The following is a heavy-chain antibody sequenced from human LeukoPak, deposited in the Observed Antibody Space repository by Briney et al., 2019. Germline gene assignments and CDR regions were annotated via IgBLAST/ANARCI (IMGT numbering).Heavy chain of an antibody. Sequence: GRSLRLSCAASGFTFSSYGMHWVRQAPGKGLEWVAVISYDGSNKYYVDSVKGRFTISRDNSKNTLYLQMNSLRAEDTAVYYCAKDHYYDSSGYYYPDYWGQGTLVTVSS. CDR2: ISYDGSNK. V-gene: IGHV3-30*18. CDR1: GFTFSSYG. CDR3: AKDHYYDSSGYYYPDY. D-gene: IGHD3-22*01. J-gene: IGHJ4*02.